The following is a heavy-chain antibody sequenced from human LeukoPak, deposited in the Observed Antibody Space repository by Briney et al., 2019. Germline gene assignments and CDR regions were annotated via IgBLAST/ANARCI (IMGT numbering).Heavy chain of an antibody. V-gene: IGHV3-48*01. J-gene: IGHJ4*02. CDR2: ISGSSSAI. CDR3: ARSVVVTAIPGY. Sequence: GGSLRLSCAASGFTFSSYSINWVRQAPGKGLEWVSYISGSSSAIYYADSVKGRFTISRDNAKNSLYLQMNCLRAEDTAVYYCARSVVVTAIPGYWGQGTLVTVSS. D-gene: IGHD2-21*02. CDR1: GFTFSSYS.